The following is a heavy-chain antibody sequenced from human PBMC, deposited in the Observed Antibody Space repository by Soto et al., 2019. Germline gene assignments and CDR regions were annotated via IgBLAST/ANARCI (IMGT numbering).Heavy chain of an antibody. CDR1: GGSISSSNW. CDR2: IFQDGNT. J-gene: IGHJ4*02. D-gene: IGHD2-15*01. Sequence: QVQLQESGPGLVKPSGTLSLTCIVSGGSISSSNWWSWVRQPPGKGLEWIGEIFQDGNTNYNPSLRGRVTMSLDKSKNQFSLNLSSMTAADTAVYYCAANFDAAGFSDNDYWGQGTLVTVSS. CDR3: AANFDAAGFSDNDY. V-gene: IGHV4-4*02.